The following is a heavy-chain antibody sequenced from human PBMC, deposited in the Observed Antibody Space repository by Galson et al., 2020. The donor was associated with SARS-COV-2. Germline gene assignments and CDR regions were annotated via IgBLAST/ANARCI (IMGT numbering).Heavy chain of an antibody. CDR1: GDSISRGVYY. D-gene: IGHD2-21*02. J-gene: IGHJ6*03. V-gene: IGHV4-31*01. CDR3: ARRLLFRHYVDV. Sequence: SETLSLTCTVSGDSISRGVYYWNWIRQHPGKGLEWIGYISSSGSTHYTPSLKSLITISVDTSKNQFSLNLSSVSAADTAVYYCARRLLFRHYVDVWCKGTTVTVSS. CDR2: ISSSGST.